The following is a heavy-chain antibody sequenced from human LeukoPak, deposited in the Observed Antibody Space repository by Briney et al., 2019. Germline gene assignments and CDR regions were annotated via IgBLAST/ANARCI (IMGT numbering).Heavy chain of an antibody. D-gene: IGHD3-22*01. CDR1: GGSISSYY. J-gene: IGHJ5*02. V-gene: IGHV4-59*08. Sequence: KPSETLSLTCTVSGGSISSYYWSWIRQPPGKGLEWIGYIYYSGSTNYNPSLKSRVTISVDTSKNQFSLKLSSVTAADTAVYYCARLAYYYDSSGYYWFDPWGQGTLVTVSS. CDR2: IYYSGST. CDR3: ARLAYYYDSSGYYWFDP.